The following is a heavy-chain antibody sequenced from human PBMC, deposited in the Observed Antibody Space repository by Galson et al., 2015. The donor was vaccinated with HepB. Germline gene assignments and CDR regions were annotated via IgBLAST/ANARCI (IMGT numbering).Heavy chain of an antibody. CDR2: IIPLFGSA. V-gene: IGHV1-69*01. CDR1: GVTFSSYS. Sequence: SCKASGVTFSSYSISWLRQAPGQGLEWMGGIIPLFGSANYAQNLQGRVTITADESTSTTYMELRSLKSEDTALYYCARQYDSSGYYPYWGQGTLVTVSS. D-gene: IGHD3-22*01. CDR3: ARQYDSSGYYPY. J-gene: IGHJ4*02.